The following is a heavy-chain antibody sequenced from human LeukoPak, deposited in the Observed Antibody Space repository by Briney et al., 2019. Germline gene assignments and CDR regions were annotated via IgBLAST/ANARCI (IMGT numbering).Heavy chain of an antibody. Sequence: GGSLRLSCAASGFTSSSYSMNWVRQAPGKGLEWVSSISSTSTYIYYADSVKGRFTISRDNAKNSLYLQMNSLGAEDTAVYYCATYTTTHSDFWGQGTLVTVSS. D-gene: IGHD4-11*01. CDR3: ATYTTTHSDF. V-gene: IGHV3-21*01. CDR1: GFTSSSYS. CDR2: ISSTSTYI. J-gene: IGHJ4*02.